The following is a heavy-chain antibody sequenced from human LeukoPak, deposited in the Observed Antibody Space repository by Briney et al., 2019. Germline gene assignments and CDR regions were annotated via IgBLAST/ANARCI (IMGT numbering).Heavy chain of an antibody. Sequence: PSETLSLTCAVYGGSFSGYYWSWIRQPPGKGLEWIGEINHSGSTNYNPSLKSRVTISVDTSKNQFSLKLSSVTAADTAVYYCARLGLYSSGWYLYYYYYMDVWGKGTTVTISS. D-gene: IGHD6-19*01. J-gene: IGHJ6*03. CDR1: GGSFSGYY. V-gene: IGHV4-34*01. CDR3: ARLGLYSSGWYLYYYYYMDV. CDR2: INHSGST.